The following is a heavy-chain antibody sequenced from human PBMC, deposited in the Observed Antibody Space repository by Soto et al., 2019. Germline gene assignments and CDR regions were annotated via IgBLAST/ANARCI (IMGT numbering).Heavy chain of an antibody. J-gene: IGHJ4*02. D-gene: IGHD3-10*01. Sequence: QXLXWMGGTNGNLGTGNYAQKVRGRLTITTDISTTTAYMELSRLTSEDAAVYYCARRDSHGFFRYFDNWGQGTLVTVSS. CDR2: TNGNLGTG. V-gene: IGHV1-69*16. CDR3: ARRDSHGFFRYFDN.